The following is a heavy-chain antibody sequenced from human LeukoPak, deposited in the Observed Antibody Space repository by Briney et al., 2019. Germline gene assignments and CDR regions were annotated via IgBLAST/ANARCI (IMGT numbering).Heavy chain of an antibody. CDR3: AREGQLVGEMDY. Sequence: GGSLRLSCAASGFTVSSNYMSWVRQAPGKGLEWVAVISYDGSNKYYADSVKGRFTISRDNSKNTLYLQMNSLRAEDTAVYYCAREGQLVGEMDYWGQGTLVTVSS. D-gene: IGHD6-6*01. J-gene: IGHJ4*02. CDR2: ISYDGSNK. V-gene: IGHV3-30-3*01. CDR1: GFTVSSNY.